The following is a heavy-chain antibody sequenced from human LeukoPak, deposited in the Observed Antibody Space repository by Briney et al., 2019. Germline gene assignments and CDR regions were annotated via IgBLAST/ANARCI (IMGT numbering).Heavy chain of an antibody. J-gene: IGHJ5*02. D-gene: IGHD3-10*01. CDR1: GDSISSTSYF. CDR2: IYNSGRS. CDR3: SREQIRGSGTYYYNLFDP. Sequence: SEILSLTCTVSGDSISSTSYFWGWIRQPPGKGLEWIGSIYNSGRSHYNPSLKSRVTISVDTSKNHFSLKLSSVTAADTAVCYCSREQIRGSGTYYYNLFDPWGQGTLVTVSS. V-gene: IGHV4-39*07.